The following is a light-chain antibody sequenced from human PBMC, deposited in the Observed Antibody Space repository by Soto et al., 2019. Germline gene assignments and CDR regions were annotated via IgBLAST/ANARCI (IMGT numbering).Light chain of an antibody. CDR2: GAS. V-gene: IGKV3D-20*02. CDR3: HQRSSWPRGT. J-gene: IGKJ1*01. Sequence: EIVLTQSPGTLSLSPGERASLSCRASQSVSSNYLAWFQQKPGQAPRLLIYGASSRATGIPDRFSGSGSGTDFTLTISSLEPDDFAVYYCHQRSSWPRGTFGQGTKVDIK. CDR1: QSVSSNY.